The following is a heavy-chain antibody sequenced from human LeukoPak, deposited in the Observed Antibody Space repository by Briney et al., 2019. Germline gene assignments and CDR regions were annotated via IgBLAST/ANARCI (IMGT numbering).Heavy chain of an antibody. CDR3: AREIALKDYYYYYYMDV. CDR1: GFTFSSYW. V-gene: IGHV3-7*01. Sequence: PGGSLRLSCAASGFTFSSYWMSWVRQAPGKGLEWVANIKQDGSEKYYVDSVKGRFTISRDNAKNSLYLQMNSLRAEDTAVYYCAREIALKDYYYYYYMDVWGKGTTVTVSS. CDR2: IKQDGSEK. J-gene: IGHJ6*03. D-gene: IGHD3-22*01.